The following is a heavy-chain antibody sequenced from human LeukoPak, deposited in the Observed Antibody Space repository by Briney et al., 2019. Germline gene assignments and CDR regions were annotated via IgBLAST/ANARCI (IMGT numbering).Heavy chain of an antibody. CDR2: IYYSGST. J-gene: IGHJ6*03. V-gene: IGHV4-59*11. CDR1: GGSISSHY. Sequence: PSETLSLTCTVSGGSISSHYWSWIRQPPGKGLEWIGYIYYSGSTNYNPSLKSRVTISVDTSKNQFSLKLSSVAAADTAVYYCARRIVATINYYYYYSMAVWGKGTTVTVSS. CDR3: ARRIVATINYYYYYSMAV. D-gene: IGHD5-12*01.